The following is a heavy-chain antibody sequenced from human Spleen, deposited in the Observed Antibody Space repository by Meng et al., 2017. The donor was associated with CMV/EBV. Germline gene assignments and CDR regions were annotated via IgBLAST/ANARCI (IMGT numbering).Heavy chain of an antibody. Sequence: SETLSLTCTVSGGSISSTSYYWGWIRQPPGKGLEWIGTIYYSGSTYYNPSLKSRVTISVDTSKNQFSLKLSSVTAADTAVYYCARRLGGYCSGTSCYTAASFDPWGQGTLVTVSS. J-gene: IGHJ5*02. D-gene: IGHD2-2*02. CDR1: GGSISSTSYY. CDR2: IYYSGST. CDR3: ARRLGGYCSGTSCYTAASFDP. V-gene: IGHV4-39*01.